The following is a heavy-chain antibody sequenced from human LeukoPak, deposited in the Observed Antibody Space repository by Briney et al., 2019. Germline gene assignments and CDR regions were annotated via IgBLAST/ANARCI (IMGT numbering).Heavy chain of an antibody. CDR2: ISYDGSNK. CDR1: GFTFSSYG. CDR3: AKGYYDSSGLH. J-gene: IGHJ4*02. V-gene: IGHV3-30*18. Sequence: GGSLRLSCAASGFTFSSYGMHWVRQAPGKGLEWVAVISYDGSNKYYADSVKGRFTISRDNSKNTLYLQMNSLRAEDTAVYYCAKGYYDSSGLHWGQGTLVTVSS. D-gene: IGHD3-22*01.